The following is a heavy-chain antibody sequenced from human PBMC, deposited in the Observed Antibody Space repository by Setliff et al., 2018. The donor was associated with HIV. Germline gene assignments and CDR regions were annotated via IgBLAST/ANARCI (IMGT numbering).Heavy chain of an antibody. Sequence: GGSLRLSCAASGFTFSSYDMHWVRQAPGKGLERVAVISYDGSNKYYADSVKGRFTISRDNSKNTLYLQMNSLRAEDTAVYYCARSVIGYYYYGMDVWGQGTLVTVSS. J-gene: IGHJ6*02. V-gene: IGHV3-30*01. D-gene: IGHD3-10*01. CDR2: ISYDGSNK. CDR3: ARSVIGYYYYGMDV. CDR1: GFTFSSYD.